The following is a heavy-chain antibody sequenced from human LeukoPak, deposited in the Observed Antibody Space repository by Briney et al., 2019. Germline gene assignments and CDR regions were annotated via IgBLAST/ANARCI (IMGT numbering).Heavy chain of an antibody. V-gene: IGHV4-61*02. Sequence: SQTLSLTCTVSGDSISSGDYYWSWIRQPGGRGLEWIGRICSSGSTNYNPSLKSRVTISVDTSKTQFSLKLSSVTAADTAVYFCARGPYSYDGSGAFDIWGQGTMVTVSS. J-gene: IGHJ3*02. CDR3: ARGPYSYDGSGAFDI. D-gene: IGHD3-22*01. CDR2: ICSSGST. CDR1: GDSISSGDYY.